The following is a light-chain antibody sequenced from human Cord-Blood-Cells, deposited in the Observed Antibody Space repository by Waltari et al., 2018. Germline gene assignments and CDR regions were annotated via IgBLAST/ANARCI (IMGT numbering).Light chain of an antibody. Sequence: QSVLTQPASVSGSPGQSITISCTGTSSDVGSYNLVSWYQQHPGKAPKLMIYEGSKRPSGVAKRFSGSKSGNTASRTISGLQAEDEADYYCCSYAGSSTWVFGGGTKLTVL. CDR1: SSDVGSYNL. CDR3: CSYAGSSTWV. CDR2: EGS. V-gene: IGLV2-23*01. J-gene: IGLJ3*02.